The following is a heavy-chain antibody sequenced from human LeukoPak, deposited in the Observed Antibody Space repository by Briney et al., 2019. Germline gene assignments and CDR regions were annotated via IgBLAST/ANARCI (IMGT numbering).Heavy chain of an antibody. CDR3: ATSLNSITGTTGDY. CDR2: INHSGST. V-gene: IGHV4-34*01. J-gene: IGHJ4*02. CDR1: GGSFSGYY. D-gene: IGHD1-20*01. Sequence: SETLSLTCAVYGGSFSGYYWSWIRQPPGKGLEWIGEINHSGSTNYNPSLKSRVAISVDTSKNQFSLKLSSVTAADTAVYYCATSLNSITGTTGDYWGQGTLVTVSS.